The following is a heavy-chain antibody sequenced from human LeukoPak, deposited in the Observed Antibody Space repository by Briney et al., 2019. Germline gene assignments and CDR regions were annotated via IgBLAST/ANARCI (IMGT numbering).Heavy chain of an antibody. Sequence: ASVKVSCKASGYTFTGYYMHWVRQAPGQGLEWMGGINPNSGGTNYAQKFQGRVTMTRDTSISTAYMELSRLRSDDTAVYYCASISYCGGDCYSAPDYWGQGTLVTVSS. CDR3: ASISYCGGDCYSAPDY. D-gene: IGHD2-21*02. J-gene: IGHJ4*02. V-gene: IGHV1-2*02. CDR2: INPNSGGT. CDR1: GYTFTGYY.